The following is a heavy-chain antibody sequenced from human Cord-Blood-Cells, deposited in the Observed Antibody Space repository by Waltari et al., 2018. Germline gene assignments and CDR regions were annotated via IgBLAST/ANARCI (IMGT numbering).Heavy chain of an antibody. CDR3: TTDFSYYDYVWGSYRYY. D-gene: IGHD3-16*02. Sequence: EVQLVESGGGLVKPGGSLRLSWAASGFTFRNAWMSWLRPAPGKGREWVGRIKSKTDGGTTDYAAPVKGRFTISRDDSKNTLYLQMNSLKTEDTAVYYCTTDFSYYDYVWGSYRYYWGQGTLVTVSS. CDR1: GFTFRNAW. J-gene: IGHJ4*02. V-gene: IGHV3-15*01. CDR2: IKSKTDGGTT.